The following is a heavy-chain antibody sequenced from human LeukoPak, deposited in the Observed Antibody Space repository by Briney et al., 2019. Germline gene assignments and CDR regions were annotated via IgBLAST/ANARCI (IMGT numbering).Heavy chain of an antibody. CDR1: GGSISSGSYF. Sequence: SETLALTCTVSGGSISSGSYFWSWIRRPAGKGLEWIGRIYTSGSTNYNPSLKSRVTISVDTSKNQFSLKLSSVTAADTAVYYCARDGGGNPVEYWGQGTLVTVSS. J-gene: IGHJ4*02. CDR2: IYTSGST. CDR3: ARDGGGNPVEY. D-gene: IGHD4-23*01. V-gene: IGHV4-61*02.